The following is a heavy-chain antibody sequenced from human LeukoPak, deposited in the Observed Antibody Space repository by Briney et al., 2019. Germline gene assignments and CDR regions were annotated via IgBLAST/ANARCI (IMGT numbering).Heavy chain of an antibody. Sequence: GGSLRLSCAASGFTFSSYATSWVRQAPGKGLEWVSAISGSGGSTYYADSVKGRFTISRDNSKNTLYLQMNSLRAEDTAVYYCAKDLGDSYDILTGYYTGYFDYWGQGTLDTVSS. D-gene: IGHD3-9*01. V-gene: IGHV3-23*01. CDR3: AKDLGDSYDILTGYYTGYFDY. J-gene: IGHJ4*02. CDR1: GFTFSSYA. CDR2: ISGSGGST.